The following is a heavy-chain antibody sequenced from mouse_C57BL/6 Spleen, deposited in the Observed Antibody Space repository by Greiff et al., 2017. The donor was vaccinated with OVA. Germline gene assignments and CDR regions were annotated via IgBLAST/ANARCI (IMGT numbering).Heavy chain of an antibody. V-gene: IGHV1-55*01. J-gene: IGHJ3*01. CDR1: GYTFTSYW. CDR2: IYPSSGST. D-gene: IGHD3-1*01. CDR3: ARGCVGDRFDY. Sequence: VQLKQPGAELVKPGASVEMSCKASGYTFTSYWISWVKQRPGQGLEWIGDIYPSSGSTNYNEKFKSKATLTVDTSSSTAYMQLSSLTSEDSAVYFCARGCVGDRFDYWGQGTLVTVSA.